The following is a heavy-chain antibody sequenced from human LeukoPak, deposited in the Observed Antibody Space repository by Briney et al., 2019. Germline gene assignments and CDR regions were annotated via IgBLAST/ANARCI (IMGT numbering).Heavy chain of an antibody. CDR2: ISSNSNNI. D-gene: IGHD2-2*01. Sequence: TGGSLRLSCAASGFSFSAYSMNWVRQAPGKGLEWVSSISSNSNNIYYADSVRGRFTISRDNARDSLFLQMNRLRADDTALYYCTRDGEVVRPGDYWGQGTLVTVSS. CDR1: GFSFSAYS. V-gene: IGHV3-21*01. CDR3: TRDGEVVRPGDY. J-gene: IGHJ4*02.